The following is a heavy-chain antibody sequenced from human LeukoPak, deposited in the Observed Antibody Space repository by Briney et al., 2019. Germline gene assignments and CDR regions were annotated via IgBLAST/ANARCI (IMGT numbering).Heavy chain of an antibody. J-gene: IGHJ5*02. CDR3: ARVQSTTTVTTANWFDP. V-gene: IGHV1-2*02. CDR2: INPNSGGT. CDR1: GYTFTCYY. D-gene: IGHD4-11*01. Sequence: ASVSVSFKASGYTFTCYYMHWVRQAPGQGREGMGWINPNSGGTNYAQKFQGRVTMTRDTSISTAYMELSRLRSDDTAVYYCARVQSTTTVTTANWFDPWGQGPLVTVSS.